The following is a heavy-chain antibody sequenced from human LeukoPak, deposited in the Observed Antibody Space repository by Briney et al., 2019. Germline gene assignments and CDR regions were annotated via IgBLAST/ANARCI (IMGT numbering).Heavy chain of an antibody. V-gene: IGHV4-4*07. CDR1: HGAISTFF. CDR2: VYATGTA. Sequence: PSETLSLTCSLSHGAISTFFWNWIRQPAGKPLEWIGRVYATGTANYNPSLQSRVTMSIDASQNQFSLKLTSVTAADTAVYYCASLYGSGQNWFDPWGQGTLVTVSS. J-gene: IGHJ5*02. CDR3: ASLYGSGQNWFDP. D-gene: IGHD3-10*01.